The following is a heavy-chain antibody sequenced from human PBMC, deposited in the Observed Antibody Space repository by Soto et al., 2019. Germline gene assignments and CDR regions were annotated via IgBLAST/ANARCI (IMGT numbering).Heavy chain of an antibody. D-gene: IGHD6-19*01. Sequence: EVQLVESGGGLVQPGGSLRLSCVASGFTFSYSWMHWVRQAPGKGLVWVSRVNEDGSDTNYADFVKGRFTISRDNAKNTVYLQMNSLSAEDTAVYYCARVAVVTRGIDYWGQGTLVTVSS. CDR2: VNEDGSDT. CDR1: GFTFSYSW. J-gene: IGHJ4*02. V-gene: IGHV3-74*01. CDR3: ARVAVVTRGIDY.